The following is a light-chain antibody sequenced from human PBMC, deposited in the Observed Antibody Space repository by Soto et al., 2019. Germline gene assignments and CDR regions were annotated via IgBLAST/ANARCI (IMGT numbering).Light chain of an antibody. J-gene: IGKJ1*01. V-gene: IGKV3-11*01. CDR1: QSVSNF. CDR3: HQYYSIPRT. CDR2: DAS. Sequence: PGERASLTCRASQSVSNFLAWYQHKPGQAPRLLIYDASVRATGVPARFSGSGSGTDLSLTISSLEPEGVATYYCHQYYSIPRTFGQGTKVDIK.